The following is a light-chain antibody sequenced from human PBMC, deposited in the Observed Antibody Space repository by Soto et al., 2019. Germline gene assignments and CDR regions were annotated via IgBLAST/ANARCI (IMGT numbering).Light chain of an antibody. J-gene: IGKJ1*01. CDR1: QSVSSN. V-gene: IGKV3D-15*01. Sequence: EIVLTQSPATLSLSPGEIATLYFRASQSVSSNLAWYQQKPGQAPRLLIYGASTRATGIPARFSGSGSGTEFTLTISSLQSEDFAVYYCQQYNNWPPTFGQGTKVDIK. CDR3: QQYNNWPPT. CDR2: GAS.